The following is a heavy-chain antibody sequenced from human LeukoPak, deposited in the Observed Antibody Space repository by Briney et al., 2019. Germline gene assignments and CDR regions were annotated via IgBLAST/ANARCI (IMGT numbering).Heavy chain of an antibody. CDR2: ISYDGSNT. V-gene: IGHV3-30*18. D-gene: IGHD3-22*01. CDR3: AKTPSSNGYYYQFDY. CDR1: GFTFSSYG. Sequence: GGSLRLSCAASGFTFSSYGMHWVRQPPGKGLEWVAVISYDGSNTYYADSVKGRFTISRDNSKNTLYLQMNSLRAEDTAMHYCAKTPSSNGYYYQFDYWGQGTLVTVSS. J-gene: IGHJ4*02.